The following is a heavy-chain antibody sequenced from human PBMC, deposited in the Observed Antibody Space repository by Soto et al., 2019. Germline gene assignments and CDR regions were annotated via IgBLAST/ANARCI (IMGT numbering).Heavy chain of an antibody. Sequence: GGSLRLSCAGSWFTFSSYAMSWVRQSPGKGLEWVSAISGSGGSTYYADSVKGRFTISRDNSKNTLYLQMNSLRAEDTAVYYCAKDLWLNAPSFEYWGQGTLVTVSS. CDR2: ISGSGGST. J-gene: IGHJ4*02. D-gene: IGHD5-18*01. CDR1: WFTFSSYA. CDR3: AKDLWLNAPSFEY. V-gene: IGHV3-23*01.